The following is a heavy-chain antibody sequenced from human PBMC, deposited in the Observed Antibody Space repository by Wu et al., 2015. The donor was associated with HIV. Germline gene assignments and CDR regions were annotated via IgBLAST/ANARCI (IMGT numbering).Heavy chain of an antibody. J-gene: IGHJ6*02. CDR1: GGTFSSYA. Sequence: QVQLVQSGAEVKKPGSSVKVSCKASGGTFSSYAISWVRRAPGQGLEWMGGIIPIFGTANYAQKFQGRVTITTDESTSTAYMELSSLRSEDTAVYYCARGGKTTVTNVYYYGMDVWGQGTTVTVSS. D-gene: IGHD4-17*01. CDR3: ARGGKTTVTNVYYYGMDV. V-gene: IGHV1-69*05. CDR2: IIPIFGTA.